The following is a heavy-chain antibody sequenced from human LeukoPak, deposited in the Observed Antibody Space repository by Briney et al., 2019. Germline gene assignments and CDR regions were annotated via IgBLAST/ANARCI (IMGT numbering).Heavy chain of an antibody. Sequence: ASVKVSCKASGYTFTGYYMHWVRQAPGQGLEWMGWINPNSGGTNYAQKFQGRATMTRDTSISTAYMELSRLRSDDTAVYYCARSRTSYYYDSSGYIFDYWGQGTLVTVSS. CDR1: GYTFTGYY. V-gene: IGHV1-2*02. D-gene: IGHD3-22*01. J-gene: IGHJ4*02. CDR3: ARSRTSYYYDSSGYIFDY. CDR2: INPNSGGT.